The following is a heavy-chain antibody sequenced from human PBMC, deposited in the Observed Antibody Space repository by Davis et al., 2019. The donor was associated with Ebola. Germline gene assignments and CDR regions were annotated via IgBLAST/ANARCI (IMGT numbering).Heavy chain of an antibody. CDR3: ARSGVVVTTGWFDP. CDR2: IYYSGST. J-gene: IGHJ5*02. Sequence: SETLSLTCTASGGSVSSGSYYWSWIRQPPGKGLEWIGYIYYSGSTNYNPSLKSRVTISVDTSKNQFSLKLSSVTAADTAVYYCARSGVVVTTGWFDPWGQGTLVTVSS. CDR1: GGSVSSGSYY. D-gene: IGHD3-22*01. V-gene: IGHV4-61*01.